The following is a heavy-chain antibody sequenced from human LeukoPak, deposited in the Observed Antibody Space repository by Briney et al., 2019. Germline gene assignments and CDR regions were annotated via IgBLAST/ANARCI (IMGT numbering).Heavy chain of an antibody. D-gene: IGHD5-18*01. V-gene: IGHV4-61*02. J-gene: IGHJ5*02. CDR1: GGSIITGSYY. Sequence: SETLSLTCTVSGGSIITGSYYWSWIRQPAGKGLEWIGRVYSGGSTHYNPSLKSRVTISIDTSKNQFSLHLTSVTAAGTAVYYCARRSLTALSWFDPWGQGALVTVSS. CDR3: ARRSLTALSWFDP. CDR2: VYSGGST.